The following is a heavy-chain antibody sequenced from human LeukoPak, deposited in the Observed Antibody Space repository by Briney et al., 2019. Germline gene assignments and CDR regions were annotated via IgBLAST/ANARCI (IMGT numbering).Heavy chain of an antibody. J-gene: IGHJ4*02. Sequence: SETLSLTCAVSGDSIGSNKWWTWVRQPPRKGLEWIGEIHHSGRLNYSPSLKSRVTISVDKSKNHFSLNLNSITPADTAIYYCARGGDWKFDYWGQGALVTVSS. V-gene: IGHV4-4*02. D-gene: IGHD1-1*01. CDR3: ARGGDWKFDY. CDR2: IHHSGRL. CDR1: GDSIGSNKW.